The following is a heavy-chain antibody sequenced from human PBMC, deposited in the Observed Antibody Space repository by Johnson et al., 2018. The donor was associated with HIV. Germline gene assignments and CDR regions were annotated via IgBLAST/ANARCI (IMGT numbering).Heavy chain of an antibody. D-gene: IGHD3-22*01. J-gene: IGHJ3*02. CDR3: AKDSSPTMIVVVISAFDI. CDR1: GFTFSSYG. Sequence: QVHLVESGGGVVQPGRSLRLSCAASGFTFSSYGMHWVRQAPGKGLEWVAIISHDGTNKHYADSVKGRFTISRDNSKNTLYLEVDSLGAEDTAVYYCAKDSSPTMIVVVISAFDIWGQGTKVTVSS. CDR2: ISHDGTNK. V-gene: IGHV3-30*18.